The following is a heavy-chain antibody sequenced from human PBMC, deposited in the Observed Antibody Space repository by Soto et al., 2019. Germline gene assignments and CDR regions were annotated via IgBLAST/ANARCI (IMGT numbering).Heavy chain of an antibody. Sequence: EVQLLESGGGLVQPGGSLRLSCGASGFTFSSYAMNWVRQAPGKGLEWVSTISGSGGSTYYADSMKGRFIISRDKSKNTVYLQLNSLRAEDTAVYYCAKGFDFWSGIYYFDYWGQGTLVTVSS. CDR2: ISGSGGST. D-gene: IGHD3-3*01. J-gene: IGHJ4*02. CDR3: AKGFDFWSGIYYFDY. V-gene: IGHV3-23*01. CDR1: GFTFSSYA.